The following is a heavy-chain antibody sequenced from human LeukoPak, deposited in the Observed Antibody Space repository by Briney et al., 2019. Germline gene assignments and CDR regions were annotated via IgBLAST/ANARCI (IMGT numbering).Heavy chain of an antibody. CDR1: GYIFNDYW. CDR2: IHPSASDP. CDR3: TRRGQRWPNYSFDY. J-gene: IGHJ4*02. V-gene: IGHV5-51*01. Sequence: GESLKISCKASGYIFNDYWISWVRQMPGKGLEWMGMIHPSASDPTYSPSFQGQVTMSVDKSIGTAYLQWSSLKASDAAGYFCTRRGQRWPNYSFDYWAQGTLVTVSA. D-gene: IGHD5-24*01.